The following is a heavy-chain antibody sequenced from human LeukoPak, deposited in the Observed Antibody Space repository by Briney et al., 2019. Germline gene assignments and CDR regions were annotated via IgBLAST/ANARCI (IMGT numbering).Heavy chain of an antibody. D-gene: IGHD3-16*01. CDR3: ARERAYGGVDY. J-gene: IGHJ4*02. CDR1: GFTVSSNY. Sequence: GGSLRLSCAASGFTVSSNYMSWVRQAPGKGLEWVSVIYSGGSTYYADSVKGRFTISRDNSKNTLYLQMNSVRAVDSAVYYCARERAYGGVDYWRQGTLVTVSS. CDR2: IYSGGST. V-gene: IGHV3-66*01.